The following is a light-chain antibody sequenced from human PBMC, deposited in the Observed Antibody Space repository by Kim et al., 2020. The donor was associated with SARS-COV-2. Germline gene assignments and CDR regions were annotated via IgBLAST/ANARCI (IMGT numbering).Light chain of an antibody. V-gene: IGLV3-19*01. CDR2: GNN. CDR3: NSRDSNDNVV. CDR1: SFRRYY. Sequence: SYELTQDPAVSVALGQTVRITCQGDSFRRYYANWYQQKPGQAPILVIYGNNKRPSGIPDRFSGSSSGNTASLTITGTQAGDEADYYCNSRDSNDNVVFGG. J-gene: IGLJ2*01.